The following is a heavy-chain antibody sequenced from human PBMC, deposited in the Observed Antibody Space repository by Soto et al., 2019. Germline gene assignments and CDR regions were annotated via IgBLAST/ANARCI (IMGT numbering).Heavy chain of an antibody. CDR2: IYYSGST. CDR3: ARWGDCSGGRCYPSFDY. CDR1: GGSISSYY. J-gene: IGHJ4*02. V-gene: IGHV4-59*01. D-gene: IGHD2-15*01. Sequence: SETLSLTCTVSGGSISSYYWSWIRQPPGKGLERIGYIYYSGSTNYNPSLKSRVTISVDTSKNQFSLKLSSVTAADTAVYYCARWGDCSGGRCYPSFDYWGQGTLVTVYS.